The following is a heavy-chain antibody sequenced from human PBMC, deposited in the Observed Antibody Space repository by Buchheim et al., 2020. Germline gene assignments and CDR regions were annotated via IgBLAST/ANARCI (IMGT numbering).Heavy chain of an antibody. V-gene: IGHV1-2*04. CDR2: INPNSGGT. J-gene: IGHJ6*02. CDR3: ARERGIWGSSSWLGDYYYYGMDV. CDR1: GYTFTGYY. D-gene: IGHD6-13*01. Sequence: QVQLVQSGAEVKKPGASVKVSCKASGYTFTGYYMHWVRQAPGQGLEWMGWINPNSGGTNYAQKFQGWVTMTRDTSISTAYMELSRLRSDDTAVYYCARERGIWGSSSWLGDYYYYGMDVWGQGTT.